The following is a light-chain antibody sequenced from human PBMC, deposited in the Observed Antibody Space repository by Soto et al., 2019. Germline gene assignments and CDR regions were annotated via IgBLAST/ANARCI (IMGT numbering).Light chain of an antibody. CDR3: QQYHNWWT. Sequence: EIVLTQSPATLSLSPGERATLSCRASQSVSSYLAWYQQKPGQAPRLLIYDASNRATGIPARFSGSGSGTEFTLTISSLQSEDFAVYYCQQYHNWWTFGQGTKV. V-gene: IGKV3-11*01. CDR2: DAS. J-gene: IGKJ1*01. CDR1: QSVSSY.